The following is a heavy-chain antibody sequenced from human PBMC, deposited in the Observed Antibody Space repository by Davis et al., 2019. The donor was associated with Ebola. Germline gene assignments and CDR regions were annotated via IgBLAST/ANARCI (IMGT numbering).Heavy chain of an antibody. CDR2: KCDRGGT. CDR3: ASVKINTTGGGSWFDP. D-gene: IGHD1-26*01. V-gene: IGHV4-59*12. CDR1: DAAFRANC. J-gene: IGHJ5*02. Sequence: ETLSPTCTVLDAAFRANCGRGLRQPRGKGPEGNGGKCDRGGTSFNPTRRSRVTMSVDTSKNQLSLTLNSVTAADTAVYYCASVKINTTGGGSWFDPSGQGTLVTVSS.